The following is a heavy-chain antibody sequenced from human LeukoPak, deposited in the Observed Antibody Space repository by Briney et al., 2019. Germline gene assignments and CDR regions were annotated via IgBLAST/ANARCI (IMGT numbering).Heavy chain of an antibody. J-gene: IGHJ4*02. D-gene: IGHD2-2*02. CDR1: GGSISSSSYY. V-gene: IGHV4-39*07. CDR3: ARAGYCSSTSCYIGPFDY. CDR2: IYYSGST. Sequence: PSETLSLTCTVSGGSISSSSYYWGWIRQPPGKGLEWIGSIYYSGSTYYNPSLKSRVTISVDTSKNQFSLKLSSVTAADTAVYYCARAGYCSSTSCYIGPFDYWGQGTLVTVSS.